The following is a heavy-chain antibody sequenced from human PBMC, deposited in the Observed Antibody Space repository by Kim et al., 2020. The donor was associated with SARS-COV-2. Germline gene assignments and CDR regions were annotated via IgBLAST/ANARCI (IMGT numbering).Heavy chain of an antibody. D-gene: IGHD3-3*01. J-gene: IGHJ6*02. CDR2: ISSSGSTI. Sequence: GGSLRLSCAASGFTFSSYKMNWVRQAPGKGLEWVSYISSSGSTIYYADSVKGRFTISRDNAKNSLYLQMNSLRAEDTAVYYCASFFSFWREVPYYYYGMDVWGQGTTVTVSS. CDR1: GFTFSSYK. V-gene: IGHV3-48*03. CDR3: ASFFSFWREVPYYYYGMDV.